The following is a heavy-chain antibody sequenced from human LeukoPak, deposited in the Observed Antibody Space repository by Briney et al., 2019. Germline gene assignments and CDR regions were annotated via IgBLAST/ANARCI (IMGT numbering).Heavy chain of an antibody. D-gene: IGHD1-26*01. CDR3: ARDRGGSYSANY. Sequence: GGSLRLSCAASGFTVSSNYMSWVRQAPGKGLEWVSVIYSGGSTYYADSVKGRFTISRDNSKNTLYLQMNSLRAEDTAVYYCARDRGGSYSANYWGQGTLVAVSS. J-gene: IGHJ4*02. CDR2: IYSGGST. CDR1: GFTVSSNY. V-gene: IGHV3-66*01.